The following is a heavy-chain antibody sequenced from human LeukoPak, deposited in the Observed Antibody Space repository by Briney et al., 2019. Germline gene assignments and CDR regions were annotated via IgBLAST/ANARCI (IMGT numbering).Heavy chain of an antibody. CDR3: ARDIDYGDLHDAFDI. CDR1: GGSISSSSYY. V-gene: IGHV4-39*07. CDR2: IYYSGST. Sequence: SETLSLTCTVSGGSISSSSYYWGWISQPPGKGLEWIGSIYYSGSTYYNPSLKSRVTISVDTSKNQFSLKLSSVTAADTAVYYCARDIDYGDLHDAFDIWGQGTMVTVSS. J-gene: IGHJ3*02. D-gene: IGHD4-17*01.